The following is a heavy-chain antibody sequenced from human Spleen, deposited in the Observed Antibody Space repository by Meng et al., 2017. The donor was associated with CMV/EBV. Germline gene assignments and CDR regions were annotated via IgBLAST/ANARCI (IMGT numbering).Heavy chain of an antibody. V-gene: IGHV3-74*01. Sequence: GESLKISCAASGFTFSSYWMHWVRQAPGKGLVWVSRINSDGSSPSYADSVKGRFTISRDNAKNTLYLQMNSLRAEDTAVYYCARNGIVVVPAAIYYYGMDVWGQGTTVTVSS. CDR1: GFTFSSYW. CDR2: INSDGSSP. D-gene: IGHD2-2*01. J-gene: IGHJ6*02. CDR3: ARNGIVVVPAAIYYYGMDV.